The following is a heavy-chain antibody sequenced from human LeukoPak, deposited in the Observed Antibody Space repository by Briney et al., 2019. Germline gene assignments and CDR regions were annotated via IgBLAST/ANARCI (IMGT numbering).Heavy chain of an antibody. Sequence: ASVKVSCKASGYTFTSYGISWVRQAPGQGLEWMGWISAYNGNTNYAQKLQGRVTMTTDTSTSTAYMELRSLRSDDTAVYYCARARDKPTYYYDSSGYRYWGQGTLVTVSS. CDR2: ISAYNGNT. CDR3: ARARDKPTYYYDSSGYRY. V-gene: IGHV1-18*01. D-gene: IGHD3-22*01. J-gene: IGHJ4*02. CDR1: GYTFTSYG.